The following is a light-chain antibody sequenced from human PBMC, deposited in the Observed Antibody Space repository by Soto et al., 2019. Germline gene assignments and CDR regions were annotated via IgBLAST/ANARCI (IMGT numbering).Light chain of an antibody. CDR3: SSYTRSRTYV. CDR2: SNN. J-gene: IGLJ1*01. CDR1: SSNIGSNT. V-gene: IGLV1-44*01. Sequence: QSVLTQPPSASGTPGQRVTISCSGSSSNIGSNTVNWYQQLPGTAPKLLIYSNNQRPSGVPDRFSGSKSGTSASLAISGLQSEDEADYYCSSYTRSRTYVFGTGTKVTVL.